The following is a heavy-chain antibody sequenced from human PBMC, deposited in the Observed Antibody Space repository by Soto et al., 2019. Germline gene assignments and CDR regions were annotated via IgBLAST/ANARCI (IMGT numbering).Heavy chain of an antibody. CDR2: IYSGGST. J-gene: IGHJ4*02. Sequence: EVQLVESGGGLIQPGGSLRLSCAASGFTVSSNYMSWVRQAPGKGLEWVSVIYSGGSTYYADSVKGRFTISRDNSKNTLYLQMNSLRAEDTAVYYCAAYDSSGYYPIFDYWGQGTLVTVSS. CDR3: AAYDSSGYYPIFDY. D-gene: IGHD3-22*01. CDR1: GFTVSSNY. V-gene: IGHV3-53*01.